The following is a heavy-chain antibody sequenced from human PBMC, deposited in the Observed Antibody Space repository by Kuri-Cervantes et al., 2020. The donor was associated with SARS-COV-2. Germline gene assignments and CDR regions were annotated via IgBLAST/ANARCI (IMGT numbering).Heavy chain of an antibody. CDR3: ARSRIAVADWYFDL. Sequence: SCTVSGGSISSGGYYWSWIRQPAGKGLEWIGRIYTSGSTNYNPSLKSRVTMSVDTSKNQFSLKLSSVTAADTAVYYCARSRIAVADWYFDLWGRGTLVPGSS. CDR1: GGSISSGGYY. V-gene: IGHV4-61*02. CDR2: IYTSGST. D-gene: IGHD6-19*01. J-gene: IGHJ2*01.